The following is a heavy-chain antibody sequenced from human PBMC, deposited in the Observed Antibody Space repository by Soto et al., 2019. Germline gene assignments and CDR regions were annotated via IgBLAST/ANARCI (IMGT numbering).Heavy chain of an antibody. CDR3: ARDNASPIAAAGTGVWFDP. D-gene: IGHD6-13*01. V-gene: IGHV4-34*01. Sequence: KASETLSLTCAVYAGSFSHYYWNWIRQSPGKGLEWIGKIKHSGSSNYNPSLRSRVSISVDRSKNQFSLKLSSVTAADTAVYYCARDNASPIAAAGTGVWFDPWGQGTLVTVSS. J-gene: IGHJ5*02. CDR1: AGSFSHYY. CDR2: IKHSGSS.